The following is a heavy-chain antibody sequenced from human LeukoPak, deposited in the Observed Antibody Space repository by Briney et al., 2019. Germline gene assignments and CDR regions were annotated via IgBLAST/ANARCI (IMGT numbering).Heavy chain of an antibody. Sequence: PSETLSLTCTVSGGSISSYYWSWIRQPPGEGLEWIGYIYYSGSTNYNPSLKSRVTISVDTSKNQFSLKLSSVTAADTAVYYCARHSDYGGAIDYWGQGTLVTVSS. V-gene: IGHV4-59*01. D-gene: IGHD4-23*01. CDR1: GGSISSYY. J-gene: IGHJ4*02. CDR2: IYYSGST. CDR3: ARHSDYGGAIDY.